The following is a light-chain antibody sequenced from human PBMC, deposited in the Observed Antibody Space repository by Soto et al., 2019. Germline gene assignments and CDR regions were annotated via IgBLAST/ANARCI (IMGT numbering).Light chain of an antibody. CDR3: QSYDSSLSGWV. CDR2: GYN. J-gene: IGLJ3*02. V-gene: IGLV1-40*01. Sequence: QSVLTQPPSVSGAPGQRVTISCTGSSSNIGAGYDVHWYQQLPGTAPKLLIYGYNNRPSGVPDRFSGSQSGTSASLAITGLQAEDEADYYCQSYDSSLSGWVFGGGTKVTVL. CDR1: SSNIGAGYD.